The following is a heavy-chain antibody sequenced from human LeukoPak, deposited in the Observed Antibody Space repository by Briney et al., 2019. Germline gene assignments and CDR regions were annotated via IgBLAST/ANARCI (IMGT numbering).Heavy chain of an antibody. Sequence: SVKVSCKASGGTFRSYAISWVRQAPGQGLEWMGGIIPIFGTANYAQKFQGRVTITADESTSTAYMELSSLRSEDTAVYYCARQYYYDSSGYLKPDNWFDPWGQGTLVTVSS. D-gene: IGHD3-22*01. CDR3: ARQYYYDSSGYLKPDNWFDP. CDR2: IIPIFGTA. J-gene: IGHJ5*02. CDR1: GGTFRSYA. V-gene: IGHV1-69*13.